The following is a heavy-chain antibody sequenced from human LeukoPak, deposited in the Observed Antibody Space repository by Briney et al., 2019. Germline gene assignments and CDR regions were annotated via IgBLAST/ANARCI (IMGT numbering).Heavy chain of an antibody. V-gene: IGHV4-59*08. CDR3: ARGGWGMAQRNWYFDL. D-gene: IGHD3-16*01. CDR1: GGSISSYY. CDR2: IYYSGST. J-gene: IGHJ2*01. Sequence: PSETLSLTCTASGGSISSYYWSWIRQPPGKGLEWIGYIYYSGSTNYNPSLKSRVTISVDTSKNQFFLKLSSVTAADTAVYFCARGGWGMAQRNWYFDLWGRGTLVTVSS.